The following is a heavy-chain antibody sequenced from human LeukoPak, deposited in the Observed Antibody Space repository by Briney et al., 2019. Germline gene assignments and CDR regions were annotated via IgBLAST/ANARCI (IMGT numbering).Heavy chain of an antibody. D-gene: IGHD2-2*01. CDR1: GFTFSSYA. Sequence: GGSLRLSCAASGFTFSSYAMSWVRQAPGKGLEWVSAISGSGGSTYYADSVKGRFTISRDNSKNTLYLQMNSLRAEGTAVYYCAKDLGGYCSSTSCPKGPWGQGTLVTVSS. CDR3: AKDLGGYCSSTSCPKGP. J-gene: IGHJ5*02. V-gene: IGHV3-23*01. CDR2: ISGSGGST.